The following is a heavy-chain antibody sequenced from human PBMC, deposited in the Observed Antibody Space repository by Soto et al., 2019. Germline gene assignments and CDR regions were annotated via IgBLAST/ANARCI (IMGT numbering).Heavy chain of an antibody. V-gene: IGHV3-11*01. D-gene: IGHD3-22*01. CDR1: GFTFSDYY. CDR2: ISSSGSTI. Sequence: QVQLVESGGGLVKPGGSLRLSCAASGFTFSDYYMSWIRQAPGKGLEWVSYISSSGSTIYYADSVKGRFTISRDNAKNSLYLHMSSLRAEDTAVYYCARLDGNSYDSSGYYYYYYGMDVWGQGTTVTVSS. CDR3: ARLDGNSYDSSGYYYYYYGMDV. J-gene: IGHJ6*02.